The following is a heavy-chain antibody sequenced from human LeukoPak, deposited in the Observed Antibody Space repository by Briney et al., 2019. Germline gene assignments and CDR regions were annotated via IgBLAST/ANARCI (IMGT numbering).Heavy chain of an antibody. Sequence: SETLSLTCTVSGGSISSYYWSWIRQPPGKGLEWIGYIYYSGSTYYNPSLKSRVTISVDTSKNQFSLKLSSVTAADTAVYYCARDIVRITMIVAADAFDIWGQGTMVTVSS. J-gene: IGHJ3*02. V-gene: IGHV4-59*12. CDR3: ARDIVRITMIVAADAFDI. D-gene: IGHD3-22*01. CDR1: GGSISSYY. CDR2: IYYSGST.